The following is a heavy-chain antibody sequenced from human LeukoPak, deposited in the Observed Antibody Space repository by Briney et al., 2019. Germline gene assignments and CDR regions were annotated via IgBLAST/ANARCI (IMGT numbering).Heavy chain of an antibody. D-gene: IGHD5-24*01. CDR3: ARVYRDGPYYYYYYMDV. Sequence: SETLSLTCSVSDGSISSGYYYWAWIRQPPGKGPEWIGYIYYSGSTNYNPSLKSRVTISVDTSKNQFSLKLSSVTAADTAVYYCARVYRDGPYYYYYYMDVWGKGTTVTISS. V-gene: IGHV4-61*01. J-gene: IGHJ6*03. CDR2: IYYSGST. CDR1: DGSISSGYYY.